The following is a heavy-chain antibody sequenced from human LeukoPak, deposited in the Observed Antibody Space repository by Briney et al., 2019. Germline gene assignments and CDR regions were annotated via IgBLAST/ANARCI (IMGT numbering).Heavy chain of an antibody. CDR1: GFTFSSYS. D-gene: IGHD3-22*01. J-gene: IGHJ4*02. Sequence: PGGALRLSCAASGFTFSSYSMNWVRQAPGKGLEWVSSISSSSSYIYYADSVKGRFTISRDNAKNSLCLQMNSPRAEDTAVYYCARQLGGTSGYYFDYWGQGTLVTVSS. CDR3: ARQLGGTSGYYFDY. CDR2: ISSSSSYI. V-gene: IGHV3-21*01.